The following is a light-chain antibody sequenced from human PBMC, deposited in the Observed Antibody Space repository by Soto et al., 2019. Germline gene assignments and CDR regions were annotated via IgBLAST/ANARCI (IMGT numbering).Light chain of an antibody. Sequence: EIVFTQSPCTLSLSPGEGATLSCRASQSVRYNYLAWYQQKPGQAPRLLIYGVSTRATGIPDRFSGSGSGTDFTLTISRLDPEDFAVYYCQQYGTSPRTFGQGTKVDIK. J-gene: IGKJ1*01. CDR2: GVS. CDR1: QSVRYNY. V-gene: IGKV3-20*01. CDR3: QQYGTSPRT.